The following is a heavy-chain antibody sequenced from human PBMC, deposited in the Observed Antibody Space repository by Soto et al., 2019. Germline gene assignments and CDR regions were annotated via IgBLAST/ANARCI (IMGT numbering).Heavy chain of an antibody. CDR2: IYYSGST. V-gene: IGHV4-61*01. J-gene: IGHJ4*02. CDR1: GGSVSSGSYY. CDR3: ARDSPASSGWTYYFDY. D-gene: IGHD6-19*01. Sequence: SETLSLTCTVSGGSVSSGSYYWSWIRQPPGKGLEWIGYIYYSGSTNYNPSLKSRVTIAVDTSKNQFSLKLSSVTAADTAVYYCARDSPASSGWTYYFDYWGQGTLVTVSS.